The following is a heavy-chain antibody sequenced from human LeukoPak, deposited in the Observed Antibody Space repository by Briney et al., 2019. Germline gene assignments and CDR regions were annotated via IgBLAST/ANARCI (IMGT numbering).Heavy chain of an antibody. D-gene: IGHD6-19*01. CDR3: ARHRVQLAGSYFDQ. Sequence: SETLSLTCTVSGDSISTYYWSWIRQPPGKGLEWIGFIHCSGSTRYNPSLKSRVTISVDTSNNQFSLKLSSVTAADTAVYFCARHRVQLAGSYFDQWGQGTLVTVSS. CDR2: IHCSGST. V-gene: IGHV4-59*08. CDR1: GDSISTYY. J-gene: IGHJ4*02.